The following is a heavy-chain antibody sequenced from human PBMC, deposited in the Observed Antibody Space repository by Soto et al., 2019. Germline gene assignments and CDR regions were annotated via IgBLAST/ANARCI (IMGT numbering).Heavy chain of an antibody. CDR1: GYTFTSYG. J-gene: IGHJ3*02. Sequence: QVQLVQSGAEVKKPGASVKVSCKASGYTFTSYGISWVRQAPGQGLEWMGWISAYNGNTNYAQKLQGRVTMTTDTSTSTAYMELRSLRADDTAVYYCATQIKFDYGDYAGGKNKYQGVAFDIWGQGTMVTVSS. D-gene: IGHD4-17*01. V-gene: IGHV1-18*01. CDR2: ISAYNGNT. CDR3: ATQIKFDYGDYAGGKNKYQGVAFDI.